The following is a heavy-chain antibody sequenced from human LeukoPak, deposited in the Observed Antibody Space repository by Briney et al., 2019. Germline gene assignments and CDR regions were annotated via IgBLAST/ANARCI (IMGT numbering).Heavy chain of an antibody. CDR1: GGSFSGYY. CDR2: INHSGST. V-gene: IGHV4-34*01. Sequence: KSSETLSLTCAVYGGSFSGYYWSWIRQPPGKGLEWIGEINHSGSTNYNPSLKSRVTISVDTSKNQFSLKLSSVTAADTAVYYCARGTRGIAAAGRRYFQHWGQGTLVTVSS. J-gene: IGHJ1*01. D-gene: IGHD6-13*01. CDR3: ARGTRGIAAAGRRYFQH.